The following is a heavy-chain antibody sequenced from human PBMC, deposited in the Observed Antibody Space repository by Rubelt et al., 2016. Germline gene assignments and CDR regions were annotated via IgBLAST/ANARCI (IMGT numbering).Heavy chain of an antibody. CDR3: ARVTGARGY. CDR2: ISGGGGSI. V-gene: IGHV3-23*01. CDR1: GFAFSNYA. Sequence: EGQLLESGGGLVQPGGSLRLSCAASGFAFSNYAMSWVRLAPGKGLEWVSTISGGGGSIYYADSVRGRFAIFRDNAKNSMYLQMNSLNAEDTSVYYCARVTGARGYWGQGTLVTVSS. J-gene: IGHJ4*02. D-gene: IGHD1-26*01.